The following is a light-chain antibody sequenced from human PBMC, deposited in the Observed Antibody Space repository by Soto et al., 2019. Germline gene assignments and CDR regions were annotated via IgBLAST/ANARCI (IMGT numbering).Light chain of an antibody. Sequence: EIVLTQSPDTLSLSPGERATLSCRASQSVDKYLAWYQQRPGQAPRLLIYEASNRATGIPARFSGGGSGTDFTLTISSLEPEDFAVYYCQQRNSWPRTFGQGTKVEIK. CDR1: QSVDKY. CDR3: QQRNSWPRT. CDR2: EAS. J-gene: IGKJ1*01. V-gene: IGKV3-11*01.